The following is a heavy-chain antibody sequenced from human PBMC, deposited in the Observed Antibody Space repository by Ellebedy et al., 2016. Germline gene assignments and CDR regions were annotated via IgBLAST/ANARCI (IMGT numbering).Heavy chain of an antibody. J-gene: IGHJ4*02. CDR2: INPNSGGT. Sequence: ASVKVSCXTSGFTFTGHYMHWVRQVPGQGLEWMGWINPNSGGTNYAQKFQGRVTMTRDTSISAAYMELSRLRSDDTAVYYCARDPGGYEKRLDYWGQGTLVTVSS. D-gene: IGHD5-12*01. CDR1: GFTFTGHY. CDR3: ARDPGGYEKRLDY. V-gene: IGHV1-2*02.